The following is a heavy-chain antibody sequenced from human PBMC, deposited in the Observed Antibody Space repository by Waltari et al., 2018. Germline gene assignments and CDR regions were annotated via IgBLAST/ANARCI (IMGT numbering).Heavy chain of an antibody. CDR1: GGSFSGYY. CDR2: INHRGST. CDR3: ASTRYCSSTSCPDAFDI. V-gene: IGHV4-34*01. D-gene: IGHD2-2*01. Sequence: QVQLQQWGAGLLKPSETLSLTCAVYGGSFSGYYWSWIRQPPGKGLEWIGEINHRGSTNYNPPLKGRVTISVDTTKNQFSLKRSSVTAADTAVYYCASTRYCSSTSCPDAFDIWGQGTMVTVSS. J-gene: IGHJ3*02.